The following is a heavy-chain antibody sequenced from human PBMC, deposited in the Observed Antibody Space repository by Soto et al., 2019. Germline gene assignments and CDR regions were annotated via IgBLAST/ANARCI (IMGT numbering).Heavy chain of an antibody. V-gene: IGHV4-34*01. CDR2: INHSGST. CDR1: GGSFSGYY. D-gene: IGHD3-22*01. CDR3: ARGLLASHYDSRILNRFAA. Sequence: SETLSLTCAVYGGSFSGYYWSCIRQPPGKGLEWIVEINHSGSTNYNPSLKSRVTISVDTSKNQFSLKLSSVTAADTAVYYCARGLLASHYDSRILNRFAAWGQGTLVTVSS. J-gene: IGHJ5*02.